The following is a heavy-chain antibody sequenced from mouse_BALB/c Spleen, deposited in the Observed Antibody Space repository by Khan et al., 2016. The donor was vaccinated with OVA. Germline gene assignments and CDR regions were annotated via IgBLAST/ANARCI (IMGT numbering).Heavy chain of an antibody. V-gene: IGHV2-2*02. Sequence: QVRLQQSGPGLVQPSQSLSITCTVSGFSLTNYSVHWVRQSPGKGLEWLGVIWSAGSTDFNAAFISRLSISKHNSRSQLFFKMNSHQPNDTAINYCARRGYEYGRGDWFAYWGHGPLVTVSA. J-gene: IGHJ3*01. D-gene: IGHD2-4*01. CDR2: IWSAGST. CDR3: ARRGYEYGRGDWFAY. CDR1: GFSLTNYS.